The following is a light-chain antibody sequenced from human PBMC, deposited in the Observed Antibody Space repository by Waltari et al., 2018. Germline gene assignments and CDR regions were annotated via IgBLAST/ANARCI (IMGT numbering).Light chain of an antibody. CDR1: SSNIATNY. Sequence: QSVLTQPPSLSAAPGQRVTVSCSGSSSNIATNYVSWYQQFPGTAPKLLISDGDERPAGIPDRCSASKSGTSATLGITGLQTGDEADYCCGTWDSSLRAYVFGTGTEVTVL. J-gene: IGLJ1*01. V-gene: IGLV1-51*01. CDR2: DGD. CDR3: GTWDSSLRAYV.